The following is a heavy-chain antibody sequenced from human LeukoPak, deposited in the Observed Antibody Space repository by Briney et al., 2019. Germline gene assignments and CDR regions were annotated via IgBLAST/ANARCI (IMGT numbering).Heavy chain of an antibody. Sequence: SETLSLTCAVSGGSFSGYYWSWIRQPPGKGLEWIGEINHSGSTNYNPSLKSRVTISVDTSKNQFSLKLSSVTAADTAVYYCARGAPIFDFWSGYFIGPGGYYYYMDVWGKGTTVTVSS. CDR2: INHSGST. D-gene: IGHD3-3*01. V-gene: IGHV4-34*01. J-gene: IGHJ6*03. CDR1: GGSFSGYY. CDR3: ARGAPIFDFWSGYFIGPGGYYYYMDV.